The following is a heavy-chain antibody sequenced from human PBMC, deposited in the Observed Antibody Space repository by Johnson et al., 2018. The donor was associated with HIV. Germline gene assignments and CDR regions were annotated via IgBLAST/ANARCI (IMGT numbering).Heavy chain of an antibody. V-gene: IGHV3-23*04. CDR3: AIDLGVAADTDACDS. J-gene: IGHJ3*02. Sequence: VLLVESGGGFVQPGGCLTLSCAASGFTFSSYAMSWVRQAPGKGLEWVSAISGSGGSTYYADSVKGRFTISRDNSKNTLYLQMNSRRAEDTAGYYCAIDLGVAADTDACDSWGQGTMVTVSS. D-gene: IGHD6-13*01. CDR2: ISGSGGST. CDR1: GFTFSSYA.